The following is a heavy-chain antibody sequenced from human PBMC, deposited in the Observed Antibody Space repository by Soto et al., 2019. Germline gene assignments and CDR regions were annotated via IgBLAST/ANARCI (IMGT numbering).Heavy chain of an antibody. Sequence: DVQLEESGGGLVQPGESLRLSCEVSGFTLSMYSMTWVRQAPGKGLEWVAKIPQEGSDAHYVDSVKGRFTISRDNAKNSVYLQRNSLRAEDTAVYYCARDQLILPAHDFFYGSDVWGQGAKVTVSS. CDR3: ARDQLILPAHDFFYGSDV. CDR2: IPQEGSDA. D-gene: IGHD2-21*02. J-gene: IGHJ6*02. CDR1: GFTLSMYS. V-gene: IGHV3-7*03.